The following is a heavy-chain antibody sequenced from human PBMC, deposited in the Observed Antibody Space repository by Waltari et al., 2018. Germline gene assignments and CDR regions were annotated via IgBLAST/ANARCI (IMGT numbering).Heavy chain of an antibody. CDR2: ISSSSSYI. CDR1: GFTFSSYS. CDR3: ARDYCSGGSCYSSDY. Sequence: EVQLVESGGGLVKPGGSLRLSCAASGFTFSSYSMNWVRQAPGKGLEWVSSISSSSSYIYYADSVKGRFTISRDNAKNSLYLQMNSLRAEDTAVYYCARDYCSGGSCYSSDYWGQGTLVTVSS. D-gene: IGHD2-15*01. V-gene: IGHV3-21*01. J-gene: IGHJ4*02.